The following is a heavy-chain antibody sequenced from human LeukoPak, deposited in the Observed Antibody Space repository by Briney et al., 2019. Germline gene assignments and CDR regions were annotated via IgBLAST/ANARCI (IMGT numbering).Heavy chain of an antibody. J-gene: IGHJ4*02. V-gene: IGHV4-38-2*02. CDR3: ARALHGYYGSGSYYN. CDR1: GYSISSGYY. Sequence: KPSETLSLTCTVSGYSISSGYYWGWIRQPPGKGLEWIGSIYHSGSTYYNPSLKSRVTISVDTSKNQFSLKLSSVTAADTAVYHCARALHGYYGSGSYYNWGQGTLVTVSS. D-gene: IGHD3-10*01. CDR2: IYHSGST.